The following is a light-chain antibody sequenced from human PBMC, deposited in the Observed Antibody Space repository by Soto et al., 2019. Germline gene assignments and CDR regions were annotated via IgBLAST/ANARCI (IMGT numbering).Light chain of an antibody. J-gene: IGKJ2*01. CDR3: QHSGSSYT. V-gene: IGKV3-20*01. CDR2: GAS. CDR1: QSVGSSY. Sequence: EIVLTQSPGTLSLSPGERATLSCRASQSVGSSYLAWYQQKLGQAPRLLIYGASVRASGISDRFSGSGSGTDFTLSISRLEPEDFAVYYCQHSGSSYTFGQGTRLEIK.